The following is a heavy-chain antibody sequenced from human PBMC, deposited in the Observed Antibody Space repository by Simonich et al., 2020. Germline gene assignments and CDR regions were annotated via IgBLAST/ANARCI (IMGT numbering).Heavy chain of an antibody. CDR2: SNHSGST. V-gene: IGHV4-34*01. CDR1: GGSFSGYY. D-gene: IGHD1-1*01. Sequence: QVQLQQWGAGLLKPSETLYLTCAVYGGSFSGYYWSWIRQPPGKGLEWFGESNHSGSTNHNPASKVRVTIYIDTCKNQFSLKLSSVTAADTAVYYCARGTGWKNAFDIWGQGTMVTVSS. J-gene: IGHJ3*02. CDR3: ARGTGWKNAFDI.